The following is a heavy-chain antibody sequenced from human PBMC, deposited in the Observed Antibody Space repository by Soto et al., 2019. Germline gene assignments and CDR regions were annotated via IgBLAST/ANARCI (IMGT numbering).Heavy chain of an antibody. Sequence: PXGSLILSCAASGFTFSSYAMTWVRQAPGKGLEWVSAISYSGVSTYYADSVKGRFTISRDSSENTLSLQMNSLRVDDTAVYYCARTRGYSDYDLDYWGQGTLVTVSS. J-gene: IGHJ4*02. V-gene: IGHV3-23*01. CDR1: GFTFSSYA. CDR3: ARTRGYSDYDLDY. D-gene: IGHD5-12*01. CDR2: ISYSGVST.